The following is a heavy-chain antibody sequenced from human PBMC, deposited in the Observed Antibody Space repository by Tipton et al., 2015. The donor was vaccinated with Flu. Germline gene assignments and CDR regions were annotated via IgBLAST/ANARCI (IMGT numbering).Heavy chain of an antibody. V-gene: IGHV3-13*01. CDR2: INTGGNT. CDR3: TRGQGANP. J-gene: IGHJ5*02. Sequence: QLMQSGGGLVQPGGSLRLSCVASGFTFSSYDMHWVRQATGKGLEWVSAINTGGNTFYPDSVMGRFTVSRDDSKNMLSLQMDSLRAEDTAVYYCTRGQGANPWGQGTLVTVSS. CDR1: GFTFSSYD.